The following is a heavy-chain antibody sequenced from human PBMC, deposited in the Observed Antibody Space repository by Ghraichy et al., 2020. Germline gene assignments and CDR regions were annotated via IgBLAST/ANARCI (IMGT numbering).Heavy chain of an antibody. CDR1: GFMFSGYW. CDR3: ARPVTPDDAYDI. D-gene: IGHD2-15*01. CDR2: IKDDGSEK. V-gene: IGHV3-7*03. J-gene: IGHJ3*02. Sequence: GGSLRLSCAASGFMFSGYWMNWVRQAPGKGLEWVASIKDDGSEKYYLDSVKGRFTIFRDNAKKSLYLQMNSLRAEDTAIYYCARPVTPDDAYDIWGQGTMVTV.